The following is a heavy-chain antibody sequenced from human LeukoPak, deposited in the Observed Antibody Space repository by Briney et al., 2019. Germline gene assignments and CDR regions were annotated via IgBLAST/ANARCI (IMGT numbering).Heavy chain of an antibody. CDR2: IDPSDSYT. V-gene: IGHV5-10-1*01. CDR1: GYSFSSYW. J-gene: IGHJ4*02. CDR3: ARHTISDY. D-gene: IGHD3-10*01. Sequence: GESLKISCKGSGYSFSSYWINWVRQMPGKGLEWMGRIDPSDSYTNYNPSFQGHVTISADKSISTAYLQWSSLMASDTAMYYCARHTISDYWGQGTQVTASS.